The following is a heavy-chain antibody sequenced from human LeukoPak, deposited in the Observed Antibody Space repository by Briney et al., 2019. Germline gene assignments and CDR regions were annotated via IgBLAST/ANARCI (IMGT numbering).Heavy chain of an antibody. V-gene: IGHV1-69*13. D-gene: IGHD6-19*01. CDR1: GGTFSSYA. Sequence: SVKVSCKASGGTFSSYAISWVRQAPGQGLEWMGGTIPIFGTANYAQKFQGRVTITADESTSTAYMELSSLRSEDTAVYYCARDLSGSGWEYYFDYWGQGTLVTVSS. J-gene: IGHJ4*02. CDR3: ARDLSGSGWEYYFDY. CDR2: TIPIFGTA.